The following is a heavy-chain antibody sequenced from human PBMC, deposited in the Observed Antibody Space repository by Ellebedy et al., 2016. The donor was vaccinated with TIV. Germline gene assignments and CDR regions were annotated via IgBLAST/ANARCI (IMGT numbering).Heavy chain of an antibody. CDR2: ISGSGSSP. V-gene: IGHV3-23*01. CDR1: GFTFSTYA. J-gene: IGHJ4*02. D-gene: IGHD6-19*01. CDR3: AKAEVGVSGWKT. Sequence: PGGSLRLSCAASGFTFSTYAMSWVRQTPGKGLEWVSAISGSGSSPYYADSVTGRFTISRDNSKNTLYLQMNSLRVEDTAVYFCAKAEVGVSGWKTWGQGTLVTVSS.